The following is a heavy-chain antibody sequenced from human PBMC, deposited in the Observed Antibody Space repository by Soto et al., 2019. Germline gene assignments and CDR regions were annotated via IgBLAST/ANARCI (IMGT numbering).Heavy chain of an antibody. J-gene: IGHJ3*02. V-gene: IGHV1-69*13. CDR2: IIPIFGTA. CDR3: ASVYCSGGSCYSWGAFDI. D-gene: IGHD2-15*01. CDR1: GGTFSSYA. Sequence: GASVKVSCKASGGTFSSYAISWLRQSPGQGLEWMGGIIPIFGTANYAQKFQGRVTITADESTSTAYMELSSLRSEDTAVYYCASVYCSGGSCYSWGAFDIWGQGTMVTVSS.